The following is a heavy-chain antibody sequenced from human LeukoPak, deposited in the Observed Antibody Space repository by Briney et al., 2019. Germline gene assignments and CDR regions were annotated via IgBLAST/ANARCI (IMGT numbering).Heavy chain of an antibody. CDR1: GGSIDNYY. J-gene: IGHJ4*02. V-gene: IGHV4-59*01. CDR2: IYYLGTT. Sequence: PSETLSLTCNVSGGSIDNYYWSWLRQAPGKGLEWIGYIYYLGTTNYNPSLKSRVTISVDTSKNQFSLKLSSVTAADTAIYYCATHPQYDSNGYVDYWGQGTLVTVSS. D-gene: IGHD3-22*01. CDR3: ATHPQYDSNGYVDY.